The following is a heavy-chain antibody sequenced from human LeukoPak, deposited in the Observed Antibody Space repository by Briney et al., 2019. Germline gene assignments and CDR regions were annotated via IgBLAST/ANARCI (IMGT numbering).Heavy chain of an antibody. CDR3: ARGPLTLTRGFDP. CDR1: GGSINSYY. V-gene: IGHV4-4*07. J-gene: IGHJ5*02. Sequence: SETLSLTCTISGGSINSYYWSWIRQPAGKGLEWIGRIFTSGSTNYNPSLKSRVTMSVDTSKNQFSLNLSSVTAADTAVYYCARGPLTLTRGFDPWGQGTLATVSS. D-gene: IGHD4-17*01. CDR2: IFTSGST.